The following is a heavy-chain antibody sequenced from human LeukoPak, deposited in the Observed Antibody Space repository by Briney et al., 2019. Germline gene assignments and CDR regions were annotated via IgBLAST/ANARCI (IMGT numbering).Heavy chain of an antibody. V-gene: IGHV3-30-3*01. CDR1: GFTFSSYA. CDR2: ISYDGSNK. Sequence: GGSLRLSCAASGFTFSSYAMHWVRQAPGKGLEWVAVISYDGSNKYYADSVKGRFTISRDNSKNTPYLQMNSLRAEDTAVYYCASLLGYSSSWSEYYFDYWGQGTLVTVSS. D-gene: IGHD6-13*01. CDR3: ASLLGYSSSWSEYYFDY. J-gene: IGHJ4*02.